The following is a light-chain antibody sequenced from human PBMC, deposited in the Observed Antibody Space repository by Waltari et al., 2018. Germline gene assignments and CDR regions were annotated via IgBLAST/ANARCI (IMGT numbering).Light chain of an antibody. Sequence: ETVLTQSPVTLSLSPGERATLSCRASQTVNTYLAWYQQKPGQAPRILIYDTSNRATGIPARFIGSGSGTDFTLTISSLEPEDFAVYYCQQRNSWPLTFGGGTKVEIK. CDR3: QQRNSWPLT. CDR1: QTVNTY. J-gene: IGKJ4*01. V-gene: IGKV3-11*01. CDR2: DTS.